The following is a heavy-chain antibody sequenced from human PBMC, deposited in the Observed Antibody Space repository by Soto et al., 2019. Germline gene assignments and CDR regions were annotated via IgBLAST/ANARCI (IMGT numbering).Heavy chain of an antibody. Sequence: SETLSLTCTVSGGSISSRSYYWAWIRQPPGKGLEWIGSIDYTGSTYYNPSLKSRVTISIDTSKNQFSLNLGSVTAADSATYYCASTFYYDASGYYYITTGPFDSWGRGTLVTVSS. D-gene: IGHD3-22*01. CDR2: IDYTGST. V-gene: IGHV4-39*01. J-gene: IGHJ4*02. CDR3: ASTFYYDASGYYYITTGPFDS. CDR1: GGSISSRSYY.